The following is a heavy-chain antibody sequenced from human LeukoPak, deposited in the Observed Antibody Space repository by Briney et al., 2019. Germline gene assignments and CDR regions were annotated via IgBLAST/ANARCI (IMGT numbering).Heavy chain of an antibody. V-gene: IGHV3-11*01. J-gene: IGHJ6*02. Sequence: PGGSLRLSCAASGFTFSDYYMSWIRQAPGKGLEWVSYISSSGSTIYYADSVKGRFTISRDNAKNSLYLQMNSLRAEDTAVYYCAREPFDEGSSWYYYGMDVWGQGTTVTVSS. CDR2: ISSSGSTI. D-gene: IGHD6-13*01. CDR3: AREPFDEGSSWYYYGMDV. CDR1: GFTFSDYY.